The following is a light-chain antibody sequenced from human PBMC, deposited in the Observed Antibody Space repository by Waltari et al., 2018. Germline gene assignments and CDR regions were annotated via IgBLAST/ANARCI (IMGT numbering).Light chain of an antibody. CDR1: QSVSSN. V-gene: IGKV3-15*01. CDR2: GAS. J-gene: IGKJ1*01. Sequence: EIVMTQSPATLSVSPGERATLSCRASQSVSSNLAWYQQKPGQAPRLLICGASTRATGIPARFSGSGSGTEFTLTISSLQSEDFAVYYCHQYNNWPRTFGQGTKVEIK. CDR3: HQYNNWPRT.